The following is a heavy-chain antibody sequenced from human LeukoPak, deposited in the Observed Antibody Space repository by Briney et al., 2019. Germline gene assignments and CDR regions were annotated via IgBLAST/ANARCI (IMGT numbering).Heavy chain of an antibody. V-gene: IGHV1-69*04. Sequence: GSSVKVSCKASGCTFSSYAISAVRQAAGQGLEWMGRIIPIFGIAMYAQKFQGRVTITEDKSMRTAYMELSSMRSEDTAVYYCARDCRGYSYGIDYWGQGTLVTVSS. J-gene: IGHJ4*02. D-gene: IGHD5-18*01. CDR1: GCTFSSYA. CDR2: IIPIFGIA. CDR3: ARDCRGYSYGIDY.